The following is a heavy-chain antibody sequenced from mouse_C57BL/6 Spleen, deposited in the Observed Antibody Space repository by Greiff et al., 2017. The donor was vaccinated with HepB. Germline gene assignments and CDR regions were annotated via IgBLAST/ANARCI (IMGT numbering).Heavy chain of an antibody. CDR1: GYTFTDYE. CDR2: IDPETGGT. D-gene: IGHD1-1*01. J-gene: IGHJ2*01. V-gene: IGHV1-15*01. CDR3: TRSGFYYYGSSSDY. Sequence: VKLQESGAELVRPGASVTLSCKASGYTFTDYEMHWVKQTPVHGLEWIGAIDPETGGTAYNQKFKGKAILTADKSSSTAYMELRSLTSEDSAVYYCTRSGFYYYGSSSDYWGQGTTLTVSS.